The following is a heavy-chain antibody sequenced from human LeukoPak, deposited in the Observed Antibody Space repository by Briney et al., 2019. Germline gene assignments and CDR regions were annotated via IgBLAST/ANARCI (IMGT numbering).Heavy chain of an antibody. CDR2: INHSGST. V-gene: IGHV4-34*01. D-gene: IGHD3-3*01. CDR1: GGSFSGYY. J-gene: IGHJ4*02. CDR3: ATRRFDCWSGYSLAFDY. Sequence: SETLSLTCSVYGGSFSGYYWSWIRQPPGKGLEWIGEINHSGSTNYNPSLKSRVTISVDTSKNQFSLKLSSVTAADTAVYYCATRRFDCWSGYSLAFDYWGQGTLVTVSS.